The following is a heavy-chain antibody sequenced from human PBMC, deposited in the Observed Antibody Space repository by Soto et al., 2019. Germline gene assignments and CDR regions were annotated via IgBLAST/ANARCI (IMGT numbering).Heavy chain of an antibody. CDR3: ARDSKGITIFGVAPPRGYYYGMDV. V-gene: IGHV3-33*01. CDR2: IWYDGSNK. J-gene: IGHJ6*02. CDR1: GFTFSSYG. D-gene: IGHD3-3*01. Sequence: GALKLSCAASGFTFSSYGMHWVRQAPGKGLEWVAVIWYDGSNKYYADSVKGRFTISRDNSKNTLYLQMNSLRAEDTAVYYCARDSKGITIFGVAPPRGYYYGMDVWGQGTTVTVS.